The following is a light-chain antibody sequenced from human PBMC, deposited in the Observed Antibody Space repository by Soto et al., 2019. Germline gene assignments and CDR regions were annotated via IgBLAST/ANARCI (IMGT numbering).Light chain of an antibody. V-gene: IGKV3-20*01. J-gene: IGKJ5*01. CDR1: QSVSIS. CDR2: GAS. Sequence: AQSPATLSLYQGERAALSGSVSQSVSISLAWYQQKPGQTPRLIIYGASGRADGIPHRFSGSGFGTDFTLTISKVEPEDFAVYYCQQYGTPRSATFGQGARLEIK. CDR3: QQYGTPRSAT.